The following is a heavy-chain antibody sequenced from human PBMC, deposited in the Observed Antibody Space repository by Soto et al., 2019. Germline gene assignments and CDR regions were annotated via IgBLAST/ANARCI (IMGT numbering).Heavy chain of an antibody. CDR1: GFTFSSYW. V-gene: IGHV3-74*01. Sequence: EVHLVESGGGLVQPGGSLRLSCAASGFTFSSYWMHWVRQAPGEGLVWVSRINSDGSTITYADSVKGRFTISRDNAQNTLYLQMNSRRDEDTAVYYCTRVAYGDWVVFDYWGQGSLVTVSS. D-gene: IGHD4-17*01. J-gene: IGHJ4*02. CDR3: TRVAYGDWVVFDY. CDR2: INSDGSTI.